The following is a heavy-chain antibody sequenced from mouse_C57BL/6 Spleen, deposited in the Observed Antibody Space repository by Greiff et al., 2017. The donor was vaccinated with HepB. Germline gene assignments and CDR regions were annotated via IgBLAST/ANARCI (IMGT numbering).Heavy chain of an antibody. CDR1: GYTFTSYW. D-gene: IGHD1-1*01. J-gene: IGHJ2*01. CDR3: ARRYH. CDR2: IDPSDSYT. Sequence: VQLQQSGAELVRPGTSVKLSCKASGYTFTSYWMHWVKQRPGQGLEWIGVIDPSDSYTNYNQKFKGKATLTVDTSSSTAYMQLSSLTSEDSAVYYCARRYHWGQGTTLTVSS. V-gene: IGHV1-59*01.